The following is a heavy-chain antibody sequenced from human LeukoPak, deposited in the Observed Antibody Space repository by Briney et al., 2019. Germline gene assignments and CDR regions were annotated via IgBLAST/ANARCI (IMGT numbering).Heavy chain of an antibody. CDR2: INWNGGTI. CDR1: GFTFDDYG. D-gene: IGHD3-22*01. J-gene: IGHJ4*02. V-gene: IGHV3-20*04. Sequence: PGGSLRLSCAASGFTFDDYGMSWVRQAPGKGLEWVSGINWNGGTIGYADSVKGRFTISRDNAKNSLYLQMNSLRAEDTAVYYCAMGPYYYDSSGYYYWGQGTLVTVSS. CDR3: AMGPYYYDSSGYYY.